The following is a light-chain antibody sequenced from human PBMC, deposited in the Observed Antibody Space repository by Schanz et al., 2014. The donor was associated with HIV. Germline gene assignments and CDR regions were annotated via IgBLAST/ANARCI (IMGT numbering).Light chain of an antibody. J-gene: IGLJ2*01. CDR2: DVT. Sequence: QSALTQPASVSGSPGQSVTISCTGTSSDVRHINYLSWYQPQPGKAPKLLIYDVTHRPSGVSNRFSGSKSGNTASLTISGLQAEDEADYYCSSHAGRNSFVVFGGGTKLTVL. V-gene: IGLV2-14*03. CDR3: SSHAGRNSFVV. CDR1: SSDVRHINY.